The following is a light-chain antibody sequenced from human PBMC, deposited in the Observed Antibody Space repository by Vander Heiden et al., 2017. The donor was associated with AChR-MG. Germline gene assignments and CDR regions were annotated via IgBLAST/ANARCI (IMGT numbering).Light chain of an antibody. CDR1: QGISSY. CDR3: QQLNSYPLT. Sequence: DIQLTQSPSFLSASVGDRVTITCRASQGISSYLAWYQQKPGKAPKLLIYAASTLQSGVASRFSGSGSGTEFTLTISSLQTEDLATYYCQQLNSYPLTFGGGTKVEIK. V-gene: IGKV1-9*01. J-gene: IGKJ4*01. CDR2: AAS.